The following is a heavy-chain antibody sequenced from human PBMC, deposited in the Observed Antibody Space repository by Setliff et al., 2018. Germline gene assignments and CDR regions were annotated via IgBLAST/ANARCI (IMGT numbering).Heavy chain of an antibody. V-gene: IGHV4-61*09. CDR1: GGSINSGGFY. CDR2: FYSSGAT. J-gene: IGHJ4*02. CDR3: ARESATIGEFPLYYFDK. D-gene: IGHD3-10*01. Sequence: PSETLSLTCTVSGGSINSGGFYWSWLRQPAGKRLEWIGHFYSSGATDYNLSLKSRVTISLDSSKNQFSLRLSSVTAADAAVYFCARESATIGEFPLYYFDKWGQGIPVTVSS.